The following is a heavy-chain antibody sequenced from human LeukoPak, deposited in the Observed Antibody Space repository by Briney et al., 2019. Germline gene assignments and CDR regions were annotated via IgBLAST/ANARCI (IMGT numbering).Heavy chain of an antibody. J-gene: IGHJ4*02. CDR1: GFTFSSYE. D-gene: IGHD2-2*01. CDR2: ISSSGGNR. CDR3: ARRYCSSTSCTLDN. Sequence: GGSLRLSCAASGFTFSSYEMNWVRQGPGRGLEWVSYISSSGGNRYYADSVKGRFTISRDNAKNSLYLQMNSLRAEDTAVYYCARRYCSSTSCTLDNWGQGTLITVSS. V-gene: IGHV3-48*03.